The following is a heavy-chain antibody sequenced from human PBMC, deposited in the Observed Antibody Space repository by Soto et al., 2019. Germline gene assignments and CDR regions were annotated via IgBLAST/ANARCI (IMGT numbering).Heavy chain of an antibody. CDR3: ARAPITYGGNPIDY. D-gene: IGHD2-15*01. J-gene: IGHJ4*02. Sequence: LRLSCAASGFTFNNYGMHWVRQAPGKGLEWVAVIWSGGSNKYYADSVRGRFTISRDDSSNTLYLQMNSLRAEDTAVYYCARAPITYGGNPIDYWGQGTLVTVSS. CDR2: IWSGGSNK. CDR1: GFTFNNYG. V-gene: IGHV3-33*01.